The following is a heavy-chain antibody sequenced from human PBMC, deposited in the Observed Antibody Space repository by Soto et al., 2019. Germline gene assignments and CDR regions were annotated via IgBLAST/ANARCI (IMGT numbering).Heavy chain of an antibody. V-gene: IGHV4-39*01. CDR2: IYYTGST. CDR3: ARHPGYAVPTVYATHYFNY. CDR1: GDSISSNNYY. J-gene: IGHJ4*02. D-gene: IGHD2-8*01. Sequence: QLQLQESGPGLVKPSETLSLTCTVSGDSISSNNYYCAWIRQPPGKGLEWIGSIYYTGSTYYNQSPKSRVAMSVDTAEARFSLRLSSVTAADTAVYYCARHPGYAVPTVYATHYFNYWGQGILVTVST.